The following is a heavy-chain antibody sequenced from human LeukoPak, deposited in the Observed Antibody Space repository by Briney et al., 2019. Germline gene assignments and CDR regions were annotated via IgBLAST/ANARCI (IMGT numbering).Heavy chain of an antibody. V-gene: IGHV4-39*01. CDR1: GGSISSSSYY. Sequence: SETLSLTCSLSGGSISSSSYYWGWIRQSPGKGLEWIGSMYYRRTTYQHSSLKSRVSLSIDTSNNQFSLKLTSVTGADTAVYYCVRKYSRSVVAGSRPDLWGQGLLVTVSS. CDR2: MYYRRTT. CDR3: VRKYSRSVVAGSRPDL. J-gene: IGHJ4*02. D-gene: IGHD2-21*01.